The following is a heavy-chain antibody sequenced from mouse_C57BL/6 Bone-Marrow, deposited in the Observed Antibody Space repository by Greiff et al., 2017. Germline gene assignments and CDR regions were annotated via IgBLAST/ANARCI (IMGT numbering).Heavy chain of an antibody. CDR3: ARSGDYDGAWFAY. CDR1: GFNIKNTY. Sequence: EVQLQQSVAELVRPGASVKLSCTASGFNIKNTYMHWVKQRPEQGLEWIGRIDPANGNTKYAPKFQGKATLTADKSSSTAYMQLSSLTYEDSAVYYCARSGDYDGAWFAYWGQGTLVTVSA. J-gene: IGHJ3*01. D-gene: IGHD2-4*01. CDR2: IDPANGNT. V-gene: IGHV14-3*01.